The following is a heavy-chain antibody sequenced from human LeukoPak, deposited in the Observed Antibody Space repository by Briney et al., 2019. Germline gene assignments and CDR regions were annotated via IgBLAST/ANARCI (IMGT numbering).Heavy chain of an antibody. J-gene: IGHJ4*02. CDR1: GFSFGSEA. Sequence: GGSLRLSCVVSGFSFGSEAMSWVRQAPGRGLEWVSSISPGGGTTYYADSVKGRFTISRDNSENTLYVEMNSLRAEDTAIYYCAKSRSGSANWALRIFDNWGQGTLVTVSS. V-gene: IGHV3-23*01. CDR2: ISPGGGTT. CDR3: AKSRSGSANWALRIFDN. D-gene: IGHD3-10*01.